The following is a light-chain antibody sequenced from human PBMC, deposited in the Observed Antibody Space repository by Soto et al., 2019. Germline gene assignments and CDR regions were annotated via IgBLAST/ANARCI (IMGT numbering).Light chain of an antibody. Sequence: ENVFTQSPRTLSLYPGERATLSCSASQIVSNNYLAWYQQKPGQAPRLLIYGASTRATGIPARFSGSGSGTEFTLTISCLQSEDFAVYYCQQYNNWPITFGQGTRLEIK. J-gene: IGKJ5*01. CDR1: QIVSNN. V-gene: IGKV3-15*01. CDR3: QQYNNWPIT. CDR2: GAS.